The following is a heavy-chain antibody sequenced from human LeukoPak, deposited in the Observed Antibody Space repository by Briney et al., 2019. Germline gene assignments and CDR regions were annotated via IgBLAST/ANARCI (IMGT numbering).Heavy chain of an antibody. J-gene: IGHJ6*03. CDR2: ISGSGGSA. D-gene: IGHD1-14*01. CDR3: AKGPLRTPYYYYMDV. Sequence: GGSLRLSCAASGFTFSSYAMSWVRQAPGKGLEWVSAISGSGGSAYYADSVKGRFTISRDNSKNTLYLQMNSLRAEDTAVYYCAKGPLRTPYYYYMDVWGKGTTVTVSS. V-gene: IGHV3-23*01. CDR1: GFTFSSYA.